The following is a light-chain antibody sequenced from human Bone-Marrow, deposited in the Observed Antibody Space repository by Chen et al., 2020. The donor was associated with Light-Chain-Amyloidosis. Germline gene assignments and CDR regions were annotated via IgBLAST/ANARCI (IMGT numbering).Light chain of an antibody. CDR1: NIGSTS. V-gene: IGLV3-21*02. J-gene: IGLJ3*02. CDR3: QVWDRSSDRPV. CDR2: DDS. Sequence: SYVLTQTSSVSVAPGQTATIACGGKNIGSTSVHWYQQTPGQAALLVVYDDSDRPSGIPERLSGSNSGNTATLTISRVEAGDEAAYYCQVWDRSSDRPVFGGGTKLTVL.